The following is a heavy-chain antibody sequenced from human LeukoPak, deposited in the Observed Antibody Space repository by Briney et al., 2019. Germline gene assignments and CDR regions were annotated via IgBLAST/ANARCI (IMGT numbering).Heavy chain of an antibody. V-gene: IGHV4-31*03. Sequence: SETLSLTCTVSGGSISSGGYYWSWIRQHPGKGLEWIGYIYYSGSTYYNPSLKSRVTISVDTSKNQFSLKLSSVTAADTAVYYCARVRTHPSMRPNNGYYYGSGGDYYYYMDVWGKGTTVTVSS. CDR1: GGSISSGGYY. CDR3: ARVRTHPSMRPNNGYYYGSGGDYYYYMDV. CDR2: IYYSGST. J-gene: IGHJ6*03. D-gene: IGHD3-10*01.